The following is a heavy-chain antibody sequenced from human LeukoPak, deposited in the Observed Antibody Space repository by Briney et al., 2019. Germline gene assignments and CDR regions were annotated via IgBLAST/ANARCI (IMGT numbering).Heavy chain of an antibody. CDR3: ARVRMVRGVISYYYGMDV. D-gene: IGHD3-10*01. Sequence: ASVKVSCKASGYTFTSYAMHWVRQAPGQRLEWMGWINAGNGNTKYSQKFQGRVTITRDTSASTAYMELSSLRSEDTAVYYCARVRMVRGVISYYYGMDVRGKGTTVTVSS. J-gene: IGHJ6*04. CDR1: GYTFTSYA. V-gene: IGHV1-3*01. CDR2: INAGNGNT.